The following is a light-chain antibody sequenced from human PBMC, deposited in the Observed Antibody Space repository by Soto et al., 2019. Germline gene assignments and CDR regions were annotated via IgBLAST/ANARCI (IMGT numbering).Light chain of an antibody. CDR2: WAS. CDR1: QSVFGPFNNKNH. V-gene: IGKV4-1*01. CDR3: QQYYSTPQT. J-gene: IGKJ1*01. Sequence: IVLTQSPDSLAVSLGERATINCRSSQSVFGPFNNKNHLAWYQHKPGQPPRLLVYWASTRKNGVPDRFSGGGSGTDFTLSISSLQAEDVAIYYCQQYYSTPQTFGQGTKVEI.